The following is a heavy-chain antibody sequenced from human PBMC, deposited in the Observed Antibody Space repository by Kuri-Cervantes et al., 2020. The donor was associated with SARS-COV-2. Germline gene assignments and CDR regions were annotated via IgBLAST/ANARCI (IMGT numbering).Heavy chain of an antibody. D-gene: IGHD3-10*01. CDR1: GFTFGDYA. J-gene: IGHJ6*02. CDR2: IRSKAYGGTT. Sequence: GGSLRLSCTASGFTFGDYAMSWVRQAPGKGLEWVGFIRSKAYGGTTEYAASVKGRFTISRDDSKSIAYLQMNSLKTEDTAVYYCTRDIYYALLGYYYGMDVRGQGTTVTVSS. CDR3: TRDIYYALLGYYYGMDV. V-gene: IGHV3-49*04.